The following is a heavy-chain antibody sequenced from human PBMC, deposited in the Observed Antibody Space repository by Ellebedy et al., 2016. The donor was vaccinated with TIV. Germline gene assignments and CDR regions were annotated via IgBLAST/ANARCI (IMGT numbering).Heavy chain of an antibody. V-gene: IGHV5-10-1*01. CDR3: ARHELGENAAFDY. Sequence: GESLKISXKGSGYTFTNYWISWVRQMPGKGLEWMGRIDAGDSRAHYSPSFQGHITISTDKSTRIAYLQWSSLRASDTAMYYCARHELGENAAFDYWGQGTQVTVSS. CDR2: IDAGDSRA. CDR1: GYTFTNYW. D-gene: IGHD7-27*01. J-gene: IGHJ4*02.